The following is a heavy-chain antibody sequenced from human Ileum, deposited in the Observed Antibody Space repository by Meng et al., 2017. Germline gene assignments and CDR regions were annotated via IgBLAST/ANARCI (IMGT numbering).Heavy chain of an antibody. J-gene: IGHJ4*02. D-gene: IGHD4-23*01. CDR2: ISHSGSA. Sequence: PGRASPSGSLSLPVTVSSGSLRSNTYWSWVRQPPGKVLEWIGKISHSGSAYYNPSLKSRVTMSVDKSKSQFSLMLTSVTAADTAIYYCARHGGYSQDFWGQGTLVTVSS. CDR1: SGSLRSNTY. CDR3: ARHGGYSQDF. V-gene: IGHV4-4*02.